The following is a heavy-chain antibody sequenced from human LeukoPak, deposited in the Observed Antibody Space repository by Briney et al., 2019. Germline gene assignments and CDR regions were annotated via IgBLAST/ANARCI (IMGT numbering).Heavy chain of an antibody. J-gene: IGHJ4*02. V-gene: IGHV3-7*01. CDR1: GFTFTDYW. CDR2: IKQDGSVK. Sequence: GGSLRLSCAASGFTFTDYWMTWVRQAPGKGLEWVANIKQDGSVKYYVDSVKGRFTIARDNAQNSLYLQMNSLRAEDTAVYYCARDEPDYWGQGTLVTVSS. CDR3: ARDEPDY.